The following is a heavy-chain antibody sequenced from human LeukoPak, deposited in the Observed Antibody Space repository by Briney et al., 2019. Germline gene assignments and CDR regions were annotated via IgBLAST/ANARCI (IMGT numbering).Heavy chain of an antibody. Sequence: GASVKVSCKASGGTFSSYAISWVRQAPGQGLEWMGGIIPIFGTANYAQKFQGRVTITADESTSTAYMELSSLRSEDTAVYYCARDGTRTVGATSGDYYYYMDVWGKGTTVTVSS. CDR2: IIPIFGTA. D-gene: IGHD1-26*01. CDR1: GGTFSSYA. V-gene: IGHV1-69*13. CDR3: ARDGTRTVGATSGDYYYYMDV. J-gene: IGHJ6*03.